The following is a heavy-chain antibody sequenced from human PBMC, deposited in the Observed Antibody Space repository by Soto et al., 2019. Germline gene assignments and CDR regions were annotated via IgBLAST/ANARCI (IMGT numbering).Heavy chain of an antibody. CDR2: IYYSGST. V-gene: IGHV4-61*08. CDR3: ARPSHYGSGSSVPPREYVMDV. J-gene: IGHJ6*02. Sequence: SETLSLTCTVSGGYISSGGYYWSWIRQHPGKGLEWIGYIYYSGSTNYNPSLKNRVTIPADTSKNQFSLTLSSVTAADTAVYYCARPSHYGSGSSVPPREYVMDVWVQGTTVTVSS. CDR1: GGYISSGGYY. D-gene: IGHD3-10*01.